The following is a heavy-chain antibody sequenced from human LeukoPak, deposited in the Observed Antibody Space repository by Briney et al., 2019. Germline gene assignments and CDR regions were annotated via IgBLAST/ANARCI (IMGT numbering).Heavy chain of an antibody. Sequence: SVKVSCKASGGTFSSYAISWVRQAPGQGLEWMGGITPIFGTANYAQKFQGRVTITADESTSTAYMELSSLRSEDTAVYYCARGVGGYYYAHDYWGQGTLVTVSS. CDR1: GGTFSSYA. CDR3: ARGVGGYYYAHDY. V-gene: IGHV1-69*13. J-gene: IGHJ4*02. D-gene: IGHD3-22*01. CDR2: ITPIFGTA.